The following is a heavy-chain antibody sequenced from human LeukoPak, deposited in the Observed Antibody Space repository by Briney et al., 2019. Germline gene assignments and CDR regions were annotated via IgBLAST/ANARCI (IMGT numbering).Heavy chain of an antibody. CDR2: IYYSGST. CDR1: GGSISSGGYY. CDR3: ARGPGGQLLATLFDY. D-gene: IGHD2-2*01. V-gene: IGHV4-31*03. J-gene: IGHJ4*02. Sequence: PSETLSLTCTVSGGSISSGGYYWSWIRQHPGKGLEWIGYIYYSGSTYYNPSLKSRVTISVDTSKNQFSLKLSSVTAADTAVYYCARGPGGQLLATLFDYWGKGTLVTVSS.